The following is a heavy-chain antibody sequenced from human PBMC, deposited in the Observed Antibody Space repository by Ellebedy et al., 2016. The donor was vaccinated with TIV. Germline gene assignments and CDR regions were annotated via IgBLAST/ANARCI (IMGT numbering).Heavy chain of an antibody. V-gene: IGHV4-59*08. CDR3: ARHSRGGTAMVTGTFDY. CDR1: GGSISSYY. Sequence: SETLSLTCTVSGGSISSYYWSWIRQPPGKGLEWIGYIYYSGSTYYNPSLKSRVTISVDTSKNQFSLKLSSVTAADTAVYYCARHSRGGTAMVTGTFDYWGQGTLVTVSS. CDR2: IYYSGST. D-gene: IGHD5-18*01. J-gene: IGHJ4*02.